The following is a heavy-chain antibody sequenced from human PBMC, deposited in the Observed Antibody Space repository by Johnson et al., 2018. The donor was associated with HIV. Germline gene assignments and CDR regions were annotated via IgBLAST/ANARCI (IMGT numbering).Heavy chain of an antibody. D-gene: IGHD3-22*01. CDR3: ARGFSDSSGYGYAFDI. CDR1: GFTFDDYA. J-gene: IGHJ3*02. Sequence: VQLVESGGGLVQPGRSLRLSCAASGFTFDDYAMHWVRQVPGKGLEWVSGITWNSGSIGYADSVKGRFTISRDNAKNSLYLQMNSLRVEDTALYYCARGFSDSSGYGYAFDIWGQGTMVTVSP. CDR2: ITWNSGSI. V-gene: IGHV3-9*01.